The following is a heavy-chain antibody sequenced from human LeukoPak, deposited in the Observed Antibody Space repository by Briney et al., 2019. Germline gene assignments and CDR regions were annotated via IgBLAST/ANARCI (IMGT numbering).Heavy chain of an antibody. D-gene: IGHD2-21*02. CDR2: IYYSGST. V-gene: IGHV4-59*01. CDR3: ARDMGDHKDYYYGVDV. J-gene: IGHJ6*02. Sequence: SETLSLTCTVSGGSISSYYWSWIRQPPVKGLEWIGYIYYSGSTNYNPSLKSRVTISIDTSKNQFSLKLSSVTAADTAVYYCARDMGDHKDYYYGVDVWGQGTTVTVSS. CDR1: GGSISSYY.